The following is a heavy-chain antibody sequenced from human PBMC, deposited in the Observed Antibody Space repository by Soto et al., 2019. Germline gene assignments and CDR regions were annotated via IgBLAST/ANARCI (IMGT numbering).Heavy chain of an antibody. J-gene: IGHJ6*02. D-gene: IGHD3-3*01. CDR3: ARDNYDFWSGPGHYYYGMDV. V-gene: IGHV3-33*01. CDR1: GFTFSSYC. CDR2: IWYDGSNK. Sequence: PGGSLSLSCAASGFTFSSYCMHWVRQAPGKGLEWVAVIWYDGSNKYYADSVKGRFTISRDNSKNTLYLQMNSLRAEDTAVYYCARDNYDFWSGPGHYYYGMDVWGQGTTVTVSS.